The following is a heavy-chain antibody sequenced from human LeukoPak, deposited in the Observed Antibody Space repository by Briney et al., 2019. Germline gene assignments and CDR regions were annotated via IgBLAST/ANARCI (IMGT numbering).Heavy chain of an antibody. V-gene: IGHV3-33*01. CDR1: GFTFSSYG. J-gene: IGHJ4*02. CDR2: IWYDGNNK. D-gene: IGHD6-13*01. CDR3: ARRIAAAGFDY. Sequence: PGGSLRLSCAASGFTFSSYGMHWVRRAPGKGLEWVALIWYDGNNKYYADSVKGRFIISRDNSKDTLFLQMNSLRVEDTAVYYCARRIAAAGFDYWGQGTLVTASS.